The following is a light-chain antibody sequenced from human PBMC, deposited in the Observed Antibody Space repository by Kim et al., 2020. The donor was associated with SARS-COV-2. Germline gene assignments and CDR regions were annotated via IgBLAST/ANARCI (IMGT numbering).Light chain of an antibody. CDR3: SSFTRSATRYV. CDR2: DVN. CDR1: SSDVGASIY. Sequence: QSALTQPASVSGSPGQSITISCAGTSSDVGASIYVTWYQQHSGKAPKLIIYDVNKWPSGVSDRFSGSKSGNTASLTISGLQAEDEADYYCSSFTRSATRYVFGTGTKVTVL. J-gene: IGLJ1*01. V-gene: IGLV2-14*01.